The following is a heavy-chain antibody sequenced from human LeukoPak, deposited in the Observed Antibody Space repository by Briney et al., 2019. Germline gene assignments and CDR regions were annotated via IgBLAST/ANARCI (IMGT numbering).Heavy chain of an antibody. D-gene: IGHD1-26*01. CDR1: GGSMSSYY. CDR3: ARRAKNAYCCDY. J-gene: IGHJ4*02. Sequence: PSETLSLTCTVSGGSMSSYYWTWIRQPPGKGLEWIGYIFSSGATIYNPSLKSRVTMSVDTSKNQYSLRLSSVTAAVTAVYCSARRAKNAYCCDYGGQRTRVTVSS. CDR2: IFSSGAT. V-gene: IGHV4-59*08.